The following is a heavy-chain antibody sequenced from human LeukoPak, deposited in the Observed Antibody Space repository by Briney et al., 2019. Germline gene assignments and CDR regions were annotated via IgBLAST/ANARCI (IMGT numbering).Heavy chain of an antibody. CDR3: ARQRVGYFRS. CDR1: GFTFSSFA. Sequence: PGGSLRLSCAASGFTFSSFAMSWVRQAPGKGLEWVSAISGSGDSTYYPYSVKGQFTISRDNSNNTVSLQMNSLRTEDTAVYYCARQRVGYFRSWGQGTLVTVSS. D-gene: IGHD2/OR15-2a*01. CDR2: ISGSGDST. V-gene: IGHV3-23*01. J-gene: IGHJ5*02.